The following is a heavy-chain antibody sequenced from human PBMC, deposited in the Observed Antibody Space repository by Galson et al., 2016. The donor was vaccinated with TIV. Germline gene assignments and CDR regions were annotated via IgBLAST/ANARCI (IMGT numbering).Heavy chain of an antibody. J-gene: IGHJ6*03. D-gene: IGHD3-3*01. CDR1: GGIFRSYA. V-gene: IGHV1-69*13. Sequence: SVKVFCKASGGIFRSYAISWVRQAPGQGLEWMGGIIAIFGIPNYAQKFQGRVTITADESTTTVYMELSSLRSDDTAVYYCARGSSYYSNYLDVWGKGTTVTVSS. CDR3: ARGSSYYSNYLDV. CDR2: IIAIFGIP.